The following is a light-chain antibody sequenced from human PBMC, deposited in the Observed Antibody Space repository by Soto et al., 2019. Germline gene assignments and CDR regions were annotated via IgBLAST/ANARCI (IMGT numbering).Light chain of an antibody. CDR2: SND. CDR3: ATWDDSLNVV. J-gene: IGLJ2*01. V-gene: IGLV1-44*01. CDR1: TSNIGTNT. Sequence: SALTQSPSASGTPGQRVSISCSGSTSNIGTNTVSWYQHVPGTAPKLLIYSNDQRPSAVPGRFSGSKSGTSASLAISGLLSEDEADYYCATWDDSLNVVFGGGTKLTVL.